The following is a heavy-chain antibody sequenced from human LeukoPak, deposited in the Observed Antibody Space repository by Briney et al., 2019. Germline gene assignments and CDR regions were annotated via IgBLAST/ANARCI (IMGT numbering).Heavy chain of an antibody. CDR1: GFTSSGNW. CDR2: INPDGSQK. J-gene: IGHJ4*02. CDR3: AKLLGTATTYDS. D-gene: IGHD5-24*01. Sequence: GGSLRLSCEASGFTSSGNWMSWVRQAPGKGLEWVASINPDGSQKLYVDSVKGRFTISRDNTKGSLYLQMNSLGAEDTAMYYCAKLLGTATTYDSWGQGTRVTVSS. V-gene: IGHV3-7*01.